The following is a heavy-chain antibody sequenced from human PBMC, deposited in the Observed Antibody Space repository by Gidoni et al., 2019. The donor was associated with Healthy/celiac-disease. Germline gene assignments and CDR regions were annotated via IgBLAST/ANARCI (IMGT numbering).Heavy chain of an antibody. CDR2: ISSSSRTI. Sequence: EVQLVESGGGLVQPGGSLKLSCAASGFTFSSYSMNWVRQAPGKGLEWVSDISSSSRTISYADSVKCRFTISRDNAKNSLYLQMNSLRAEDTAVYYCASSWTIFGVVIYFDSWGQGTLFTFSS. CDR3: ASSWTIFGVVIYFDS. D-gene: IGHD3-3*01. J-gene: IGHJ4*02. V-gene: IGHV3-48*01. CDR1: GFTFSSYS.